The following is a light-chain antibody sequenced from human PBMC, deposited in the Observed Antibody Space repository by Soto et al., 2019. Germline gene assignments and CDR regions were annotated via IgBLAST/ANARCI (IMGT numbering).Light chain of an antibody. Sequence: IELTQSPCSLSASVGDRVTLTCRASQGVSNDLGWCQQKPGKAPKLLIYAASSLQGGVPSRFSGSGSGTDFTLTISSLQPEDFATYYCLQDYNSPRTFGQGTKVEIK. CDR3: LQDYNSPRT. J-gene: IGKJ1*01. CDR2: AAS. V-gene: IGKV1-6*01. CDR1: QGVSND.